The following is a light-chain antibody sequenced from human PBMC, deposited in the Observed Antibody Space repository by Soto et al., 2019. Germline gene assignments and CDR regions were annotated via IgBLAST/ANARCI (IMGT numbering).Light chain of an antibody. CDR1: SSDVGGSDF. V-gene: IGLV2-8*01. CDR3: ASYAGNNKGV. J-gene: IGLJ1*01. Sequence: QSVLTQPPSASGSPGQSVTISCTGTSSDVGGSDFVSWYQQHPGKAPKLLIYDVNKRPSGVPGRFSGSKSGDTASLTVSGLQAEDEADYYCASYAGNNKGVFGTGTKLTVL. CDR2: DVN.